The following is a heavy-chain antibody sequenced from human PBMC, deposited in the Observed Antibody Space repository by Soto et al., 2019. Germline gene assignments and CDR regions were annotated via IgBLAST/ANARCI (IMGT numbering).Heavy chain of an antibody. CDR1: GYTFTSYG. Sequence: ASVKVSCKASGYTFTSYGISWVRQAPGQGLEWMGWISAYNGNTNYAQKLQGRVTMTTDTSTSTAYMELGSLRSDDTAVYYCARDRAHSYGYAEIDYWGQGTLVTVSS. CDR2: ISAYNGNT. D-gene: IGHD5-18*01. J-gene: IGHJ4*02. CDR3: ARDRAHSYGYAEIDY. V-gene: IGHV1-18*01.